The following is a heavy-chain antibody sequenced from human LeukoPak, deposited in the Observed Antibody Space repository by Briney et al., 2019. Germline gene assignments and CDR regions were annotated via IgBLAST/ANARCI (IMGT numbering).Heavy chain of an antibody. CDR1: GFTFSNCG. D-gene: IGHD3-10*01. CDR2: ISYDGSNK. CDR3: AKESYYGSGPFDY. J-gene: IGHJ4*02. Sequence: PGGSLRFSCAASGFTFSNCGMHWVRQAPGKGLEWVAVISYDGSNKYYADSVRGRFTISRDNSKNTLSLQMNSLRGEDTAVYYCAKESYYGSGPFDYWGQGTLVTVSS. V-gene: IGHV3-30*18.